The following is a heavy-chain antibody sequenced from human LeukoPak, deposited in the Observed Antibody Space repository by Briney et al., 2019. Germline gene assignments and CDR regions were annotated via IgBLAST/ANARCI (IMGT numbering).Heavy chain of an antibody. Sequence: GGSLRLSCAASGFTFSSYEMNWVRQAPGKGLEWVSYIISSGSTIYYADSVKGRFTISRDNAKNSLYLQMISLRAEDTAVYYCARAWTTGDAFDIWGQGTMVTVSS. V-gene: IGHV3-48*03. D-gene: IGHD2-8*02. CDR2: IISSGSTI. CDR1: GFTFSSYE. CDR3: ARAWTTGDAFDI. J-gene: IGHJ3*02.